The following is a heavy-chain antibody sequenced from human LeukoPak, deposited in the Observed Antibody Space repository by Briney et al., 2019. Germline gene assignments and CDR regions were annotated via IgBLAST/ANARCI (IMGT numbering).Heavy chain of an antibody. D-gene: IGHD3-16*01. J-gene: IGHJ4*02. CDR2: ISYTGYT. CDR3: ARRSYAIFDY. Sequence: MTSETLSLTCSVSGVSISSHYWSWIRQPPGKGLEWIGYISYTGYTNYNPSLNSRVTISTESSKNQFSLNLSSVTAADTAVYYCARRSYAIFDYWGQGMLVTVSS. CDR1: GVSISSHY. V-gene: IGHV4-59*08.